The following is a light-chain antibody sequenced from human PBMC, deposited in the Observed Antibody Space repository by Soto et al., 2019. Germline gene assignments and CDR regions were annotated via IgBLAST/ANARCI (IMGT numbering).Light chain of an antibody. CDR1: RSNIGSAI. Sequence: QSVLTQPPSLSGTPGQTGTISCIGSRSNIGSAIVHWYQQIPGTAPKHLIYMNNQRPSGVPDRFSGSKSGTSASLVITWLRPEDEADYYCVAWDDNLSSRVFGGGTKVTVL. J-gene: IGLJ3*02. V-gene: IGLV1-47*01. CDR2: MNN. CDR3: VAWDDNLSSRV.